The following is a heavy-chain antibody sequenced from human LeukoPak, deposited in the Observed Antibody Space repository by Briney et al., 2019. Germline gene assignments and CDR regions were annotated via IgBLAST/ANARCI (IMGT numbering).Heavy chain of an antibody. D-gene: IGHD3-16*01. Sequence: RGSLRLSCAASGFTFSSYWMNWARQAPGKGLEWVASINHNGNVNYYVDSVKGRFIISRDNAKNSLYLQMSNLRAEDTAVYFCARGGGLDVWGQGATVTVSS. CDR3: ARGGGLDV. CDR2: INHNGNVN. J-gene: IGHJ6*02. V-gene: IGHV3-7*03. CDR1: GFTFSSYW.